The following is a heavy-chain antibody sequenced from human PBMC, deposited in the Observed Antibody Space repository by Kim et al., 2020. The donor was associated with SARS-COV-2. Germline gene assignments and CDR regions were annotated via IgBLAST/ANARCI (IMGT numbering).Heavy chain of an antibody. J-gene: IGHJ4*02. V-gene: IGHV3-33*05. CDR3: ASSIYGDYDYFDY. Sequence: GGSLRLSCAASGFTFSSYGMHWVRQAPGKGLEWVAVISYDGSNKYYADSVKGRFTISRDNSKNTLYLQMNSLRAEDTAVYYCASSIYGDYDYFDYWGQGTLVTVSS. CDR2: ISYDGSNK. CDR1: GFTFSSYG. D-gene: IGHD4-17*01.